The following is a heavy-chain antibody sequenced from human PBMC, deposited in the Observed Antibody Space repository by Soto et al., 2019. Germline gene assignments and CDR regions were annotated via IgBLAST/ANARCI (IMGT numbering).Heavy chain of an antibody. V-gene: IGHV4-61*08. J-gene: IGHJ6*02. Sequence: GSGPTLVNPTQTLTLTCTFSGFSLNSNGMCVNWIRQPPGKGLEWIGHISHSGSTNYNPSLKSRVTISVDTSKRQFSLKLSSVTAADTAVYYCAREARGVISGMDVWGQGTTVTVSS. CDR2: ISHSGST. CDR1: GFSLNSNGMC. D-gene: IGHD3-10*01. CDR3: AREARGVISGMDV.